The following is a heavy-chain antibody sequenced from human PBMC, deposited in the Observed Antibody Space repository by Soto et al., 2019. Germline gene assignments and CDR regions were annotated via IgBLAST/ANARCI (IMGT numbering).Heavy chain of an antibody. J-gene: IGHJ4*02. CDR2: INHSGST. CDR3: ERGEYSASSY. CDR1: GGSFSGYY. V-gene: IGHV4-34*01. D-gene: IGHD1-26*01. Sequence: SETLSLTIGVYGGSFSGYYCSWIRQPPGKGLEWIGEINHSGSTNYNPSLTSRDTISVDAAKNQCSLNLSSVTAADTAVYYCERGEYSASSYWGQGTLVTVSS.